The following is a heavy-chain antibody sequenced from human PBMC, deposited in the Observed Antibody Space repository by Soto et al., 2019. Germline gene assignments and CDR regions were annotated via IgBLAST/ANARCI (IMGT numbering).Heavy chain of an antibody. D-gene: IGHD5-12*01. V-gene: IGHV1-69*13. CDR1: GYTFTSYA. CDR3: ARDGEDVEMATTFDY. CDR2: IIPIFGTA. J-gene: IGHJ4*02. Sequence: SVKVSCKASGYTFTSYAISWVRQAPGQGLEWMGGIIPIFGTANYAQKFQGRVTITADESTSTAYMELSSLRSEDTAVYYCARDGEDVEMATTFDYWGQGTLVTVSS.